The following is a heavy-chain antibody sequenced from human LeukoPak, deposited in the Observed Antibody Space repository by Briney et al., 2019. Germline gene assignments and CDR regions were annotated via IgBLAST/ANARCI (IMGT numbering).Heavy chain of an antibody. CDR2: LWYDGRNK. CDR1: GFTFRNYG. CDR3: ARGLMTPNTYCDL. V-gene: IGHV3-33*01. Sequence: GTSLRLSCAPSGFTFRNYGMHWVRQAPGKGLEWVSGLWYDGRNKAYADSLKGRFTISRDNSENMLYLQMNSLRDEDTAVYYCARGLMTPNTYCDLWGQGTLVTVSS. J-gene: IGHJ4*02. D-gene: IGHD2-8*01.